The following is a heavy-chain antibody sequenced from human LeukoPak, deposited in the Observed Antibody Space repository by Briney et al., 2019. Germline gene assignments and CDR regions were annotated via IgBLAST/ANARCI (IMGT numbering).Heavy chain of an antibody. CDR2: IIPIFGTA. CDR1: GGTFSSYA. D-gene: IGHD3-3*01. V-gene: IGHV1-69*13. Sequence: SVKVSCKASGGTFSSYAISWVRQAPGQGLEWMGGIIPIFGTANYAQKFQGRVTITADESTSTAYMELSSLRSEDTAVYYCARDLPVTIFGVVRGPYYYYYMDVWGKGTTVTVSS. CDR3: ARDLPVTIFGVVRGPYYYYYMDV. J-gene: IGHJ6*03.